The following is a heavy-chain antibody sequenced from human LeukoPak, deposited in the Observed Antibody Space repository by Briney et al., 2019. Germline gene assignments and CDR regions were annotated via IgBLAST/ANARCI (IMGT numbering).Heavy chain of an antibody. J-gene: IGHJ4*02. CDR2: IGSSSYI. CDR3: AKYQTTVTEFDY. CDR1: GFTFSSYS. D-gene: IGHD4-17*01. Sequence: GGSLRLSCAASGFTFSSYSMNWVRQAPGKGLEWVSSIGSSSYIYYSDSVKGRFTISRDNAKNSLYLQMNSLRAEDTAVYYCAKYQTTVTEFDYWGQGTPVTVSS. V-gene: IGHV3-21*01.